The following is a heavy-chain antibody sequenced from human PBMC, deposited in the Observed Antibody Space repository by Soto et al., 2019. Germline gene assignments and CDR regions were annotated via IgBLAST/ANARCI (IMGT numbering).Heavy chain of an antibody. Sequence: ASVKVSCKASGYTFTGYYMHWVRQAPGQGLEWMGWINPNSGGTNYAQKFQGWVTMTRDTSISTAYMELSRLRSDDTAVYYCARDARGDEAIMDYWGQGTLVTVSS. CDR2: INPNSGGT. CDR3: ARDARGDEAIMDY. J-gene: IGHJ4*02. V-gene: IGHV1-2*04. D-gene: IGHD2-8*01. CDR1: GYTFTGYY.